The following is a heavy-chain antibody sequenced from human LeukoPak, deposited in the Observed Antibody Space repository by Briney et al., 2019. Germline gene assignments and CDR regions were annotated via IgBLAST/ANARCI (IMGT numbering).Heavy chain of an antibody. Sequence: PSETLSLTCAVYGGSFSGYYWSWIRQPPGKGLEWIGEINHSGSTNYNPSLKSRVTISVDTSKNQFSLKLSSVTAADTAVYYCARSGSYFDSWGQGTLVTVSS. CDR2: INHSGST. J-gene: IGHJ4*02. CDR3: ARSGSYFDS. V-gene: IGHV4-34*01. CDR1: GGSFSGYY. D-gene: IGHD1-26*01.